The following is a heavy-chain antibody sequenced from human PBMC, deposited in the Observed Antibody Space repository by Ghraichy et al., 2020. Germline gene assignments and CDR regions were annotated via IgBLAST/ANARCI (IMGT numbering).Heavy chain of an antibody. J-gene: IGHJ4*02. CDR1: GFTFSSYV. Sequence: GALRLSCAASGFTFSSYVMSWVRQAPGKGLEWVSTITSGSSTYYADSVKGRFIIFRDNSKNTLYLQLNSLRAEDTAVYYCAKGGVHSSRWNIFDYWGQGTLVTVSS. CDR3: AKGGVHSSRWNIFDY. V-gene: IGHV3-23*05. CDR2: ITSGSST. D-gene: IGHD6-13*01.